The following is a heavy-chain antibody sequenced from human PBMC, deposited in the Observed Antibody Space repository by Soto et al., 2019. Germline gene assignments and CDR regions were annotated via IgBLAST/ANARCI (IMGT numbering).Heavy chain of an antibody. J-gene: IGHJ3*02. CDR1: GFTFSSYW. Sequence: GGSLRLSCAASGFTFSSYWMHWVRQAPGKGLVWVSRINSDGSSTSYADSVKGRFTISRDNAKNTLYLQMNSLRAEDTVVYYCARGGYSGYDAFDIWGQGTMVTVSS. D-gene: IGHD5-12*01. CDR3: ARGGYSGYDAFDI. V-gene: IGHV3-74*01. CDR2: INSDGSST.